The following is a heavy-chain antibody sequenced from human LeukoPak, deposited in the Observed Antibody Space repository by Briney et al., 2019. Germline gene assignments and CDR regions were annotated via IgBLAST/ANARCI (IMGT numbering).Heavy chain of an antibody. Sequence: PSETLSLTCTVSGGSISSYYWSWIRQPPGKGPEWIGYIYYSGSTNYNPSLKSRVTISVDTSKNQFSLKLSSVTAADTAVYYCARDRAGAYYYGSGSHDAFDIWGQGTMVTVSS. V-gene: IGHV4-59*01. D-gene: IGHD3-10*01. CDR3: ARDRAGAYYYGSGSHDAFDI. CDR2: IYYSGST. J-gene: IGHJ3*02. CDR1: GGSISSYY.